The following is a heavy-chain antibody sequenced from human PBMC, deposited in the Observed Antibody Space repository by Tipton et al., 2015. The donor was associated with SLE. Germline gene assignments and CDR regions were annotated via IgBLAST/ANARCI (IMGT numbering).Heavy chain of an antibody. J-gene: IGHJ5*02. Sequence: TLSLTCTVSGGSISSYYWSWIRQPPGKGLEWIGYIYYSGSTNYNPSLKSRVTISVDTSKNQFSLKLSSVTAADTAVYYCARDLPPMDWFDPWGQGTLVTVSS. V-gene: IGHV4-59*12. D-gene: IGHD3-10*01. CDR3: ARDLPPMDWFDP. CDR1: GGSISSYY. CDR2: IYYSGST.